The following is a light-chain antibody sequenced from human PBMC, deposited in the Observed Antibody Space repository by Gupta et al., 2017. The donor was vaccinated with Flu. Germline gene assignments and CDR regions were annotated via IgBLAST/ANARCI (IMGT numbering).Light chain of an antibody. J-gene: IGLJ2*01. CDR3: ASYRV. CDR2: EVT. Sequence: CTGTSSDNVDYNYVSWYQQHPDKAPKLMIYEVTTRPSGVSNRFSGSKSGNTASLTISGLQSEDEADYFCASYRVFGGGTKVTVL. V-gene: IGLV2-14*01. CDR1: SSDNVDYNY.